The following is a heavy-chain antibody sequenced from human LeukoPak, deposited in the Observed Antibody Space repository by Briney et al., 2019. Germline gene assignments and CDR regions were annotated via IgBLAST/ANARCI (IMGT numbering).Heavy chain of an antibody. J-gene: IGHJ4*02. Sequence: GASVKVSCKASGYTFTSYYMHWLRQAPGQGLEWMGIINPSGGSTSYAQKFQGRVTMTRDTSTSTVYMELSSLRSEDTAVYYCAREYTSMVSYGYVGFDYWGQGTLVTVSS. CDR3: AREYTSMVSYGYVGFDY. V-gene: IGHV1-46*01. D-gene: IGHD5-18*01. CDR2: INPSGGST. CDR1: GYTFTSYY.